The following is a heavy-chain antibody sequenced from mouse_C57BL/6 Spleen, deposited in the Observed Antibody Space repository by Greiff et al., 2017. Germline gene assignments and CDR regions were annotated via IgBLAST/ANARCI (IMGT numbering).Heavy chain of an antibody. CDR2: IDPSDSYT. J-gene: IGHJ2*01. V-gene: IGHV1-69*01. CDR3: ARGRHGSSYLDFDY. D-gene: IGHD1-1*01. CDR1: GYTFTSYW. Sequence: VQLQQPGAELVMPGASVKLSCKASGYTFTSYWMHWVKQRPGQGLEWIGEIDPSDSYTNYNQKFKGKSTLTVDKSSSTAYMQLSSLTSEDSAVYYCARGRHGSSYLDFDYWGQGTTLTVSS.